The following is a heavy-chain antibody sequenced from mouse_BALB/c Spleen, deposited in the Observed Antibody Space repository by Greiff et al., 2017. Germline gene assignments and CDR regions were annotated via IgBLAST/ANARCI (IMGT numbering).Heavy chain of an antibody. D-gene: IGHD2-1*01. CDR3: ARQDYGNYVFAY. Sequence: QVHVKQSGAELVRPGTSVKVSCKASGYAFTNYLIEWVKQRPGQGLEWIGVINPGSGGTNYNEKFKGKATLTADKSSSTAYMQLSSLTSDDSAVYFCARQDYGNYVFAYWGQGTLVTVSA. CDR2: INPGSGGT. J-gene: IGHJ3*01. CDR1: GYAFTNYL. V-gene: IGHV1-54*01.